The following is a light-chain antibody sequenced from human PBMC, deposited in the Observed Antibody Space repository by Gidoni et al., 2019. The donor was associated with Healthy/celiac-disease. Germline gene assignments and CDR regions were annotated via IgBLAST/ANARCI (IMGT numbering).Light chain of an antibody. V-gene: IGKV4-1*01. CDR3: QQYYSTPPT. Sequence: DIVMTQSPDSLAVSLGERATINCKSSQSVLYSSNSKNYLAWYQQKPGQPPKLLIYWASTRESGVPDRFSGSGSGTDFILTISSLQAEDVAVYYCQQYYSTPPTFGQGTKVEIK. CDR2: WAS. J-gene: IGKJ1*01. CDR1: QSVLYSSNSKNY.